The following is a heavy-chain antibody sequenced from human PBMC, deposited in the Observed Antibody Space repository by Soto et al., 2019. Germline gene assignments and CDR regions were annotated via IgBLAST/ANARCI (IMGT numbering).Heavy chain of an antibody. J-gene: IGHJ3*02. CDR1: GFTFSSYA. CDR3: AKSAKESYDLRHDAFDI. V-gene: IGHV3-23*01. CDR2: ISGSGGST. D-gene: IGHD5-18*01. Sequence: GGSLRLSCAASGFTFSSYAMSWVRQAPGKGLEWVSAISGSGGSTYYADSVKGRFTISRDNSKNTLYLQMNSLRAEDTAVYYCAKSAKESYDLRHDAFDIWGQGTMVTVSS.